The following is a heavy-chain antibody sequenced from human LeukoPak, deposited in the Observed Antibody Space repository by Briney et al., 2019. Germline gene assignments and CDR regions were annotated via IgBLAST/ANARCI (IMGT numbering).Heavy chain of an antibody. V-gene: IGHV3-23*01. Sequence: GGYLRLSCAASGFTLTSYVMSWVRQAPGKGLEWVASVGGGGDYTYYSDSVKGRVTISRDNSENTLYFTMQRLTAEDTALYYCVRRTASDFWGQGALVTVSS. CDR3: VRRTASDF. CDR2: VGGGGDYT. D-gene: IGHD2-21*02. J-gene: IGHJ4*02. CDR1: GFTLTSYV.